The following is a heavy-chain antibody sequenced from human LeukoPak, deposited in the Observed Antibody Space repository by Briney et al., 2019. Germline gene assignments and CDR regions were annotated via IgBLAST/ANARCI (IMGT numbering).Heavy chain of an antibody. CDR3: ARHGAGGAFEI. V-gene: IGHV4-59*08. CDR1: GGSMSIYY. Sequence: SETLSLTCNVSGGSMSIYYWSWIRQPPGKGLEWIGYIYYSGTTKYNPSLKSRVTISVDTSKKQFSLNLLSVTAADTAVYYCARHGAGGAFEIWGQGTMVTVSS. D-gene: IGHD3-16*01. CDR2: IYYSGTT. J-gene: IGHJ3*02.